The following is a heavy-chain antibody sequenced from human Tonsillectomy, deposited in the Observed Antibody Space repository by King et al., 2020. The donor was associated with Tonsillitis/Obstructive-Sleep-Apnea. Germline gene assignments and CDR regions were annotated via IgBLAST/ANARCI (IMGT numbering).Heavy chain of an antibody. V-gene: IGHV4-59*01. CDR2: IYYSGST. CDR3: ARAWNRSSTSKGLFDY. J-gene: IGHJ4*02. Sequence: VPLQESGPGLVKPSETLSLTCTVSGGSISSYYWSWLRPPPGKGLEWIGYIYYSGSTNYNPSLKSRVTISVDTSKNQFSLKLSSVTAADTAVYYCARAWNRSSTSKGLFDYWGQGTLVTVSS. CDR1: GGSISSYY. D-gene: IGHD2-2*01.